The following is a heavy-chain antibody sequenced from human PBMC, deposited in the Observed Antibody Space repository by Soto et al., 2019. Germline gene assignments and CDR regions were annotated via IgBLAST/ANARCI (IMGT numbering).Heavy chain of an antibody. D-gene: IGHD3-10*01. J-gene: IGHJ4*02. CDR3: TRLISAAQDY. CDR1: GFVFKDSS. Sequence: ESGGGVVQPGGSLKLSCVASGFVFKDSSIHWVRQASGKGLEWVGRIRDRAYNYATAYTASVKGMFTISRDDSTNTAYLQMNRLRTAATAIYYCTRLISAAQDYWGQGTLVTVS. CDR2: IRDRAYNYAT. V-gene: IGHV3-73*01.